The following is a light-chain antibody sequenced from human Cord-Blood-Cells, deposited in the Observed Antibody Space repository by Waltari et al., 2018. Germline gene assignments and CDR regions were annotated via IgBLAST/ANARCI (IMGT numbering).Light chain of an antibody. J-gene: IGKJ1*01. Sequence: EIVLTQSPGTLSLSPGERATLSCRASQSVSSSYLAWYQQKPGQAPRLLIYGASSRATGIPDRFSGSWSGTDFTLTISRLEPEDFAVYYCQQYGSSPEWTFGQGTKVESK. CDR2: GAS. V-gene: IGKV3-20*01. CDR1: QSVSSSY. CDR3: QQYGSSPEWT.